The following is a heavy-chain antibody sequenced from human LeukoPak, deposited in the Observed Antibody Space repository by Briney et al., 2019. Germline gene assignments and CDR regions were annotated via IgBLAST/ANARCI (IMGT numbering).Heavy chain of an antibody. J-gene: IGHJ5*02. CDR3: VRGSESTWS. CDR1: GFTFSSYW. Sequence: PGGSLRLSCAASGFTFSSYWMHWVRQAPGKGPVWVSRINNDGSGTTYADSVKGRFTISRDDAKNTLYLQINSLRAEDTAVYYCVRGSESTWSWGQGTLVTVSS. CDR2: INNDGSGT. D-gene: IGHD3-3*01. V-gene: IGHV3-74*01.